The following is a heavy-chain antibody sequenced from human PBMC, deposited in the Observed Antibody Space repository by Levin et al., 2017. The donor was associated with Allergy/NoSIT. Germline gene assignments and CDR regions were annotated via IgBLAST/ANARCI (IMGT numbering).Heavy chain of an antibody. Sequence: GESLKISCAASGFTFSSYAMHWVRQAPGKGLEWVAVISYDGSNKYYADSVKGRFTISRDNSKNTLYLQMNSLRAEDTAVYYCARETFGYWGQGTLVTVSS. CDR1: GFTFSSYA. J-gene: IGHJ4*02. CDR2: ISYDGSNK. D-gene: IGHD3-10*01. V-gene: IGHV3-30-3*01. CDR3: ARETFGY.